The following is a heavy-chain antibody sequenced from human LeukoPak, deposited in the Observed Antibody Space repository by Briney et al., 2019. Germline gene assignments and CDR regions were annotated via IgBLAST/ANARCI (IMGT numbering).Heavy chain of an antibody. Sequence: VASVKASCKASGGTFSSYAISWVRQAPGQGLEWMGGIIPIFGTANYAQKFQGRVTITADESTSTAYMEVSSLRSEDTAVYYCARATVTTRYYYYYGMDVWGQGTTVTVSS. J-gene: IGHJ6*02. D-gene: IGHD4-17*01. CDR1: GGTFSSYA. CDR3: ARATVTTRYYYYYGMDV. V-gene: IGHV1-69*13. CDR2: IIPIFGTA.